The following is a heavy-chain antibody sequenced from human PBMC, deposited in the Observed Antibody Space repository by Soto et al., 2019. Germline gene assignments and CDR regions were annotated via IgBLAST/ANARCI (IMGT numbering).Heavy chain of an antibody. V-gene: IGHV1-2*02. CDR2: INPETGGT. Sequence: ASVKVSCKASGYTFTGYYVHWVREAPGQGLEWMGWINPETGGTSYAQKFQGRVTLSRDTSINTAYLEVSRLRFDDAAVYFCAGERYQVISDGMDVWGQGTTVTVSS. CDR1: GYTFTGYY. D-gene: IGHD2-2*01. CDR3: AGERYQVISDGMDV. J-gene: IGHJ6*02.